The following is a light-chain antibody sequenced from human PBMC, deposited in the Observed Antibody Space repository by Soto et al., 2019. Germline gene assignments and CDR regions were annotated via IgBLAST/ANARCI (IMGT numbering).Light chain of an antibody. CDR3: QQYNSYSRLT. V-gene: IGKV1-5*01. Sequence: DIQMTQSPSTLSASVGDRVTITCRASQSISTWLAWYQQKPGKAPKLLIYDASRLQSGAPSRFSGSGSGTEFTLTISSLQPDDFATYYCQQYNSYSRLTFGGGTKVEIK. J-gene: IGKJ4*01. CDR2: DAS. CDR1: QSISTW.